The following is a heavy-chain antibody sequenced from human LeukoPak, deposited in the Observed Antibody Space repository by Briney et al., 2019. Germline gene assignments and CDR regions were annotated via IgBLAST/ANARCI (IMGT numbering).Heavy chain of an antibody. CDR3: ARPTKSTSGYSYAVAEYFQH. D-gene: IGHD5-18*01. J-gene: IGHJ1*01. CDR2: IYTSGST. Sequence: PSETLSLSCTVSGGSISSGSYYWRLIRQPAGKGLEWIGRIYTSGSTNYKPSLKSRVTISVDTSKNQYSLKLSSVTAADAAVYCCARPTKSTSGYSYAVAEYFQHWRQGTLVTVSS. V-gene: IGHV4-61*02. CDR1: GGSISSGSYY.